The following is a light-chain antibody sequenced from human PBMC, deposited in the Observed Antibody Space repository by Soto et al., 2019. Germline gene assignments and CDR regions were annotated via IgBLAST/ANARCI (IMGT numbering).Light chain of an antibody. V-gene: IGKV1-5*01. CDR3: QHYNGDPLT. Sequence: DIQMNQSPSTLSASVGDIVSISCRASQSVSSWLAWYQQKPGKAPKLLIYDASSLQSGVPSRFSGSGDGTEFSLTISSLQPDDFETYYCQHYNGDPLTFGGGTKVDIK. CDR1: QSVSSW. CDR2: DAS. J-gene: IGKJ4*01.